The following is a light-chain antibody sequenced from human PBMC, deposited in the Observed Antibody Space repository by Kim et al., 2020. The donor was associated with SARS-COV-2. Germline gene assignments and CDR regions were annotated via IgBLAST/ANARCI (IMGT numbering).Light chain of an antibody. CDR3: QVWDSSSDHNYV. Sequence: PGKTDGITCGGNNIGSKSVHWYQPKPGQAPVLVIYYDSDRPSGIPERFSGSNSGNTATLTISGVEAGDEADYYCQVWDSSSDHNYVFGTGTKVTVL. V-gene: IGLV3-21*04. J-gene: IGLJ1*01. CDR1: NIGSKS. CDR2: YDS.